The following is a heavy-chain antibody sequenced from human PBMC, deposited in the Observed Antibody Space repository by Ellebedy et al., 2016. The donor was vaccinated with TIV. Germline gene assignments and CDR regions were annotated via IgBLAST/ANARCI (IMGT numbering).Heavy chain of an antibody. CDR3: AREPIYGASYGMDV. D-gene: IGHD4-17*01. J-gene: IGHJ6*02. V-gene: IGHV3-74*01. CDR2: INSDGSST. CDR1: GFTFSSYW. Sequence: GESLKISXAASGFTFSSYWMHWVRQAPGKGLVWVSRINSDGSSTSYADSVKGRFTISRDNAKNTLYLQMNSLRAEDTAVYYCAREPIYGASYGMDVWGQGTTVTVSS.